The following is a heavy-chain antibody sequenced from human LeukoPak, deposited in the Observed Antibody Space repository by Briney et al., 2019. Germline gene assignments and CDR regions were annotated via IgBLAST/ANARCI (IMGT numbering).Heavy chain of an antibody. CDR2: IYSSGST. J-gene: IGHJ4*02. CDR1: GFIVSTNY. Sequence: AGGSLRLSCAASGFIVSTNYMSWVRQAPGKGLEWVSLIYSSGSTYYTASVKGRFTISRDHSKNTLYFQMNSLRVEDAALYYCARGLESCSSGSCFKDWAQGTLVTVSS. D-gene: IGHD2-15*01. V-gene: IGHV3-53*01. CDR3: ARGLESCSSGSCFKD.